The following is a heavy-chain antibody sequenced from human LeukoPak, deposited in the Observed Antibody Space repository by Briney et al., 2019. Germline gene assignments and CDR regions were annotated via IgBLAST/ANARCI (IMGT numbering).Heavy chain of an antibody. CDR3: AKDQSLGSYSSYYMDV. Sequence: GGSLRLSCAASGFTFSSYAMSWVRQAPGKGLEWVSAISGSGGSAYYADSVKGRFTISRDNSKNTLYLQMNSLRAEDTAVYYCAKDQSLGSYSSYYMDVWDKGTTVTVSS. J-gene: IGHJ6*03. CDR2: ISGSGGSA. CDR1: GFTFSSYA. V-gene: IGHV3-23*01. D-gene: IGHD1-26*01.